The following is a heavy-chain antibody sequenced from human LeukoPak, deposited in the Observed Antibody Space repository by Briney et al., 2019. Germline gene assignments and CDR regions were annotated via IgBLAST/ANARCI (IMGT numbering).Heavy chain of an antibody. CDR2: IFRSGTT. D-gene: IGHD3-9*01. Sequence: PGGSLRISCAASGFTLSTRYMTWVRQAPDKGLEWVSIIFRSGTTYYADSVKGRFIISRDNSKNMVYLRMNSLRVDDTAVYYCARLDIGETDAFDIWGQGTLVTVSS. CDR1: GFTLSTRY. CDR3: ARLDIGETDAFDI. V-gene: IGHV3-53*01. J-gene: IGHJ3*02.